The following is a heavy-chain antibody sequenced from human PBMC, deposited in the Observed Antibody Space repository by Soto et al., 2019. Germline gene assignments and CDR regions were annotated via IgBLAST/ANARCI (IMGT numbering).Heavy chain of an antibody. CDR3: ATIVGANDY. V-gene: IGHV4-4*07. CDR1: GGSIYTYS. CDR2: IYSSGSA. Sequence: SETLSLTCTVSGGSIYTYSWTWIRQPAGKGLEWIGHIYSSGSANYNPSLKSRVSMSVDTSKNQFSLKLNSVTAADTAVYYCATIVGANDYWGQGTQVTVSS. D-gene: IGHD1-26*01. J-gene: IGHJ4*02.